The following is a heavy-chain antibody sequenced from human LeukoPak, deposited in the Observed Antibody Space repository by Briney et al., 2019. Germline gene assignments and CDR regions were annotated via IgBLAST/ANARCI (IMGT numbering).Heavy chain of an antibody. V-gene: IGHV3-7*01. CDR2: IKQDGSEK. Sequence: PGGSLRLSCAASGFTFSSYWMSWVRQAPGKGLEWVANIKQDGSEKYYVDSVKGRFTISRDNAKNSLYLQMNSLRAEDTAVYYCARGGGYDSSGPDYWGQGTLVTVSS. CDR1: GFTFSSYW. CDR3: ARGGGYDSSGPDY. J-gene: IGHJ4*02. D-gene: IGHD3-22*01.